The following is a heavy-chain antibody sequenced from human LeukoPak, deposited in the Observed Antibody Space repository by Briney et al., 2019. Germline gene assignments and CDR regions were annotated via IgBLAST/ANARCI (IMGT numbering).Heavy chain of an antibody. CDR3: ARGGTWWEQRRYFDF. CDR1: GYTFTGYY. D-gene: IGHD1-26*01. V-gene: IGHV1-2*02. CDR2: INPNSDGT. Sequence: GASVKVSCKASGYTFTGYYIHWVRQAPGQGLEWMGWINPNSDGTDYAQKFQGRVTMTSDASINTAYMELSRLTSDDTAMYYCARGGTWWEQRRYFDFWGQGTLATVSS. J-gene: IGHJ4*02.